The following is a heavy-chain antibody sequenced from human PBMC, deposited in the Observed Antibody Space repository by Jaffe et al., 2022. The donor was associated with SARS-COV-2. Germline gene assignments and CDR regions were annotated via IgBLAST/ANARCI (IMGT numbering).Heavy chain of an antibody. D-gene: IGHD3-3*01. Sequence: EVQLLESGGGLVQPGGSLRLSCAASGFTFSSYAMSWVRQAPGKGLEWVSAISGSGGSTYYADSVKGRFTISRDNSKNTLYLQMNSLRAEDTAVYYCAKGVYYDFWSGYYVDYWGQGTLVTVSS. V-gene: IGHV3-23*01. CDR1: GFTFSSYA. CDR3: AKGVYYDFWSGYYVDY. CDR2: ISGSGGST. J-gene: IGHJ4*02.